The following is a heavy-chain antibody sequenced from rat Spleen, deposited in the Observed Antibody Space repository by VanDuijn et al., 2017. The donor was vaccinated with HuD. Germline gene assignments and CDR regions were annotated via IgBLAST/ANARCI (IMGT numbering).Heavy chain of an antibody. V-gene: IGHV5-29*01. CDR2: INYDGTST. CDR3: ARLGIAAIGNWFGY. CDR1: GFTFSNYG. Sequence: EVQVVESGGGLVQPGRSLKLSCAASGFTFSNYGMAWVRQAPTKGLEWVATINYDGTSTHYRDSVKGRFTISRDNAKSTLYLQMDSLRSEDTATYCCARLGIAAIGNWFGYWGQGTLVTVSS. D-gene: IGHD1-2*01. J-gene: IGHJ3*01.